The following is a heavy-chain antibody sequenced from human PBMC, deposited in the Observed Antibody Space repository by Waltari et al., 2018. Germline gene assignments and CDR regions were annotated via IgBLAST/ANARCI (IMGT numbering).Heavy chain of an antibody. D-gene: IGHD6-19*01. J-gene: IGHJ3*02. CDR2: IYSGGST. Sequence: EVQLVESGGGLIQPGGSLRLSCAASGFTVSSNYMSWFRQAPGKGLEWVSVIYSGGSTYYADSVKGRFTISRDNSKNTLYLQMNSLRAEDTAVYYCASTHGSGWSDRGRHDAFDIWGQGTMVTVSS. CDR1: GFTVSSNY. V-gene: IGHV3-53*01. CDR3: ASTHGSGWSDRGRHDAFDI.